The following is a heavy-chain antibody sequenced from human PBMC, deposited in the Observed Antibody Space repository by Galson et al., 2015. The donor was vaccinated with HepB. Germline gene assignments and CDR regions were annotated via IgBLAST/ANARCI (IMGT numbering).Heavy chain of an antibody. CDR3: ARDHSGSYFLPTAKSSRTVNY. D-gene: IGHD1-26*01. Sequence: SVKVSCKASGYTFTGYYMHWVRQAPGQGLEWMGWINPNSGGTNYAQKFQGRVTMTRDTSISTAYMELSRLRSDDTAVYYCARDHSGSYFLPTAKSSRTVNYWGQGTLVTVSS. J-gene: IGHJ4*02. CDR1: GYTFTGYY. V-gene: IGHV1-2*02. CDR2: INPNSGGT.